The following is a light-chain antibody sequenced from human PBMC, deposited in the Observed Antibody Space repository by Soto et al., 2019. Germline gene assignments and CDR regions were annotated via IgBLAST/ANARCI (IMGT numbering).Light chain of an antibody. CDR1: SGSIASNF. Sequence: NFMLTQPHSVSGSPGETVTISCTRSSGSIASNFVQWYQQRPGSAPSNVMYEDNYRPSGVPDRFSGSIDSSSNSASRTVSGKRTEDEADYYCQSYDITYGVFGGGTQLTVL. J-gene: IGLJ7*01. V-gene: IGLV6-57*04. CDR2: EDN. CDR3: QSYDITYGV.